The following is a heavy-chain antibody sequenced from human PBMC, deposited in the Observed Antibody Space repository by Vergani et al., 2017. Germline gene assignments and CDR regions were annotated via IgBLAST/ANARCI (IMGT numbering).Heavy chain of an antibody. CDR1: GFTFIMHA. CDR3: ARDFRGFDY. V-gene: IGHV3-23*01. CDR2: VSGSSATP. J-gene: IGHJ4*02. Sequence: EVQLLESGGDLVQPGGSLRLSCAASGFTFIMHAMSWVRQAPGKGLEWVSSVSGSSATPYYADSVKGRFIISRDNSKNTLHLQMNRLRAEDTAVYYCARDFRGFDYWGQGTLVTVSS.